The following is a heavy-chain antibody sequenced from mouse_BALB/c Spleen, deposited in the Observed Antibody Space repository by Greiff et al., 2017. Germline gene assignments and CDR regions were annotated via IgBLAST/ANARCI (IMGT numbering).Heavy chain of an antibody. CDR2: ISSGGSYT. V-gene: IGHV5-12-1*01. D-gene: IGHD4-1*01. J-gene: IGHJ2*01. Sequence: EVQRVESGGGLVKPGGSLKLSCAASGFAFSSYDMSWVRQTPEKRLEWVAYISSGGSYTYYPDSVKGRFTISRDNAKNTLYLQMSSLKSEDTAMYYCARTGTGFDYWGQGTTLTVSS. CDR3: ARTGTGFDY. CDR1: GFAFSSYD.